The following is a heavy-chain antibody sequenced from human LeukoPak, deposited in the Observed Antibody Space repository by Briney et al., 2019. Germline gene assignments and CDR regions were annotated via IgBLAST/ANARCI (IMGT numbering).Heavy chain of an antibody. J-gene: IGHJ4*02. Sequence: PGGSLRLSCAVSGVTFSDYYMTWIRQAPGKGLEWVSYISSSGSTRYYTDSVKGRFTISRDNPKNLLFLQINSLRVEDTAVYYCARETPRRGETRDGYRWGQGTLVTVSS. CDR1: GVTFSDYY. CDR2: ISSSGSTR. CDR3: ARETPRRGETRDGYR. V-gene: IGHV3-11*04. D-gene: IGHD5-24*01.